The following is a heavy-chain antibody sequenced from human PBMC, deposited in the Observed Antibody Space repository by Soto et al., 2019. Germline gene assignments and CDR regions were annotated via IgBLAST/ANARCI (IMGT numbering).Heavy chain of an antibody. D-gene: IGHD6-6*01. CDR3: ARELGARRNWFDP. CDR2: IIPIFGTA. CDR1: GGTFSSYA. J-gene: IGHJ5*02. Sequence: GASVKVSCKASGGTFSSYAISWVRQAPGQGLEWMGGIIPIFGTANYAQKFQGRVTITADESTSTAYMGLSSLRSEDTAVYYCARELGARRNWFDPWGQGTLVTVS. V-gene: IGHV1-69*13.